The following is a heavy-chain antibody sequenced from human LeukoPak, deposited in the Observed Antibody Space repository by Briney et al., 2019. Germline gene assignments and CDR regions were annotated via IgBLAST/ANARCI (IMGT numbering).Heavy chain of an antibody. D-gene: IGHD5-18*01. J-gene: IGHJ4*02. CDR2: ISSSTTYI. CDR3: ARDSNSYGSPDY. Sequence: GGSLRLSCAASGFTFSSYSMNWVRQAPGKGLEWVSSISSSTTYIYYADSVKGRFTISRDNAKNSLYLQMNSLRAEDTAVYYCARDSNSYGSPDYWGQGTLVTVSS. V-gene: IGHV3-21*01. CDR1: GFTFSSYS.